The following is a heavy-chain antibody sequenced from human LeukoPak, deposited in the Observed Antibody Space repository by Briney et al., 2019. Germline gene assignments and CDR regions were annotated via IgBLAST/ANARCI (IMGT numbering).Heavy chain of an antibody. J-gene: IGHJ4*02. D-gene: IGHD6-19*01. CDR1: GGSISSYY. V-gene: IGHV4-59*05. CDR3: ARGQWLVPLDF. Sequence: PSETLSLTCTVSGGSISSYYWSWIRQPPGKGLEWIGSIFYSETTYYSPSLKSRITISVDTSTNQFSLKLSSVTAADTAVYFCARGQWLVPLDFWGQGILVTVSS. CDR2: IFYSETT.